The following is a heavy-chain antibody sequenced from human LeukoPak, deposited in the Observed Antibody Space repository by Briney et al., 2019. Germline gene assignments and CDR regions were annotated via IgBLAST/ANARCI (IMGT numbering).Heavy chain of an antibody. CDR1: GGTFTSYA. J-gene: IGHJ5*02. D-gene: IGHD3-3*01. V-gene: IGHV1-69*05. CDR2: IIPIFGTA. Sequence: GASLRVSCKASGGTFTSYAISWVRQAPGQGREWMGGIIPIFGTANYAQKFQGRVTITTDESTSTAYMELSSLRSEDTAVYYCARFRTVTILGVVIRDNWFDPWGQGTLVTVSS. CDR3: ARFRTVTILGVVIRDNWFDP.